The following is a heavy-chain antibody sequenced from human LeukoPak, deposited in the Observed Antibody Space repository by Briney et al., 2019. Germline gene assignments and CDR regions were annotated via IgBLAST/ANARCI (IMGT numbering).Heavy chain of an antibody. CDR2: IYHSGST. J-gene: IGHJ4*02. CDR1: GHSISSGYY. Sequence: SETLSLTCTVSGHSISSGYYWAWIRQPPGKGLEWIGSIYHSGSTYYNPSLESRVTISVDTSKNQFSLRLYSVTAADTAVYYCATHRTSWYFDYWGQGTLVTVSS. CDR3: ATHRTSWYFDY. D-gene: IGHD3-16*01. V-gene: IGHV4-38-2*02.